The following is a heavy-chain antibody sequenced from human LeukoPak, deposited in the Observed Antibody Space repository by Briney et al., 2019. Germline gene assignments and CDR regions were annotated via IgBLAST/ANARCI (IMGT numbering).Heavy chain of an antibody. D-gene: IGHD1-1*01. CDR3: ARDLTGPLHYFDY. Sequence: GGSLRLSCAASGFTFNTYAMSWVRQAPGKGLEWVSGINWNGGSTGYADSVKGRFTISRDNAKNSLYLQMNSLRAEDTALYHCARDLTGPLHYFDYWGQGTLVTVSS. J-gene: IGHJ4*02. V-gene: IGHV3-20*01. CDR2: INWNGGST. CDR1: GFTFNTYA.